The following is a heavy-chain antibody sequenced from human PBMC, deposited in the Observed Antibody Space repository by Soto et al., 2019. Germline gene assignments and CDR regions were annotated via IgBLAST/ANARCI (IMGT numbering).Heavy chain of an antibody. CDR2: ITNRGTHT. D-gene: IGHD2-15*01. Sequence: EVQLLESGGGLVQPGASLRLSCTASGFSFSSYTMNWVRQAPGKGLQWVASITNRGTHTYSADSVKGRFTIYRDNDKNSLYLQMNNRRAEDTATYYCARAHEVAWFDSWGLGALVTVTS. J-gene: IGHJ5*01. V-gene: IGHV3-21*02. CDR1: GFSFSSYT. CDR3: ARAHEVAWFDS.